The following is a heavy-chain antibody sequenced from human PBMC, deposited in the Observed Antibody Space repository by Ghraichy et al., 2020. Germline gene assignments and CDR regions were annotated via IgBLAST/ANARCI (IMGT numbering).Heavy chain of an antibody. Sequence: GGSLRLSCAGSGFTFSHYAMSWVRQAPGKGLEWVSTLSGSAGSTYYADSVKGRFSISRENSKNTLYLQASTLTAEDTAVYFCAKADYGDPWGLDVWGQGTAVTVSS. J-gene: IGHJ6*02. CDR1: GFTFSHYA. V-gene: IGHV3-23*01. D-gene: IGHD4-17*01. CDR3: AKADYGDPWGLDV. CDR2: LSGSAGST.